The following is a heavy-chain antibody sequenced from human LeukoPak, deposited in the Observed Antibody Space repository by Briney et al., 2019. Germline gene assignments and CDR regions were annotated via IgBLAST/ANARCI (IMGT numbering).Heavy chain of an antibody. V-gene: IGHV4-34*01. J-gene: IGHJ6*02. Sequence: PSETLSLTCAVYGGSFSGYYWSWIRQPPGKGLEWIGEINHSGSTNYSPSLKSRVTISVDTSKNQFSLKLSSVTAADTAVYYCARGVDYYYYYYGMDVWGQGTTVTVSS. D-gene: IGHD2-21*02. CDR2: INHSGST. CDR3: ARGVDYYYYYYGMDV. CDR1: GGSFSGYY.